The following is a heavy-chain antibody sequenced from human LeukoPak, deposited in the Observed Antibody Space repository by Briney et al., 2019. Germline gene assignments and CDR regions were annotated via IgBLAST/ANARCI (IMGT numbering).Heavy chain of an antibody. J-gene: IGHJ5*02. Sequence: SVTVSCKASGGTFSSYAISWVRQAPGQGLEWMGRIIPILGIANYAQKFQGRVTITADKSTSTAYMELSSLRSEDTAVYYCARDLGIFGVVYWFDPWGQGTLVTVSS. V-gene: IGHV1-69*04. D-gene: IGHD3-3*01. CDR3: ARDLGIFGVVYWFDP. CDR2: IIPILGIA. CDR1: GGTFSSYA.